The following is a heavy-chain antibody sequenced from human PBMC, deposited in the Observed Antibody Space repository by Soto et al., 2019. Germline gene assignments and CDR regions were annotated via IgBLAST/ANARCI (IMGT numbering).Heavy chain of an antibody. J-gene: IGHJ4*02. V-gene: IGHV1-8*01. D-gene: IGHD2-15*01. CDR2: MNPNSGNT. CDR3: ARTAVGYCSGGSCYSAIDY. Sequence: QVQLVQSGAEVKKPGASVKVSCKASGYTFTSYDINWVRQATGQGLEWMGWMNPNSGNTGYAQKFQGRVTMTRNTSISTAYMELSSLRSEDTAVYYCARTAVGYCSGGSCYSAIDYWGQGTLVTVSS. CDR1: GYTFTSYD.